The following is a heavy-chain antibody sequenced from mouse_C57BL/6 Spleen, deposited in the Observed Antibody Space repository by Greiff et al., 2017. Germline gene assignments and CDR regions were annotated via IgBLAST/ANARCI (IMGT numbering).Heavy chain of an antibody. CDR2: ISYSGST. D-gene: IGHD1-1*01. V-gene: IGHV3-8*01. J-gene: IGHJ1*03. Sequence: ESGPGLAKPSQTLSLPCSVTGYSITSDYWNWIRKFPGNKLEYMGYISYSGSTYSNPSLKSRISITRDTSKNQYYLQLNSVTTEDTATYYCARSENYYDSSHWYFDVWGTGTTVTVSS. CDR3: ARSENYYDSSHWYFDV. CDR1: GYSITSDY.